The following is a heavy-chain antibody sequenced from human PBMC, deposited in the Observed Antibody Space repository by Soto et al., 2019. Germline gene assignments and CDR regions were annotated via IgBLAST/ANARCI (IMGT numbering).Heavy chain of an antibody. D-gene: IGHD4-17*01. CDR2: IYPGDSDT. CDR3: ARLPRWGYGDYLTQNWFDP. CDR1: GYSFTSYW. J-gene: IGHJ5*02. Sequence: EVQLVQSGAEVKKPGESLKISCKGSGYSFTSYWIGWVRQMPGKGLEWMGIIYPGDSDTRYSPSFQGQVTISADKSISTAYLQWSSLKSSDTAMYYCARLPRWGYGDYLTQNWFDPWGQGTLVTVSS. V-gene: IGHV5-51*01.